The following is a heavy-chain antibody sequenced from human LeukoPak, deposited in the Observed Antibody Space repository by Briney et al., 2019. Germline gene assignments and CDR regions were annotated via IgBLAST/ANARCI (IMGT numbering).Heavy chain of an antibody. CDR1: GGSISSSNW. CDR2: IYHSGST. D-gene: IGHD3-22*01. CDR3: ARLYYYDSSGYTPFDY. Sequence: PSGTLSLTCAVSGGSISSSNWWSWVRQPPGKGLEWIGEIYHSGSTNYNPSLKSRVTISADKSKNQFSLKLSSVTAADTAVYYCARLYYYDSSGYTPFDYWGQGTLVTVSS. J-gene: IGHJ4*02. V-gene: IGHV4-4*02.